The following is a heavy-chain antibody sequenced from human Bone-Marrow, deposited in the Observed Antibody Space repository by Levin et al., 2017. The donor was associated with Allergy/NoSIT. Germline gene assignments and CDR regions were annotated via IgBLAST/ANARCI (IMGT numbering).Heavy chain of an antibody. V-gene: IGHV3-23*01. CDR2: ISGSGGST. D-gene: IGHD1-14*01. CDR1: GFTFSSYA. Sequence: GESLKISCAASGFTFSSYAMSWVRQAPGKGLEWVSAISGSGGSTYYADSVKGRFTISRDNSKNTLYLQMNSLRAEDTAVYYCAKMKGHNRYYFDYWGQGTLVTVSS. CDR3: AKMKGHNRYYFDY. J-gene: IGHJ4*02.